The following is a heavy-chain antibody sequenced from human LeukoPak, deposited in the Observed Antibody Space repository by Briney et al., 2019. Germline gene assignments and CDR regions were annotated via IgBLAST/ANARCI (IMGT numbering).Heavy chain of an antibody. V-gene: IGHV4-34*01. Sequence: SETLSLTCAVYGGSFSGYYWSWIRQPPGKGLEWIGEINHSGSTNYNPSLKSRVTISVDTSKNQFSLKLSSVTAADTAVYYCARRVGYWSRDWFDPWGQGTLVTVSS. CDR3: ARRVGYWSRDWFDP. CDR1: GGSFSGYY. CDR2: INHSGST. J-gene: IGHJ5*02. D-gene: IGHD2-15*01.